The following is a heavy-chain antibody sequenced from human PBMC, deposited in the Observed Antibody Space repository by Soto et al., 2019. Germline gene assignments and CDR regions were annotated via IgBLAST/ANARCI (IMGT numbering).Heavy chain of an antibody. CDR2: ISWNSGSI. CDR3: AKVGKWNPGSSSWYEYFQH. Sequence: LSLTCAASGFTFDDYAMHWVRHAPWKGLEWVSGISWNSGSIGYADSVKGRFTISRDNAKNSLYLQMNSLRAEDTALYYCAKVGKWNPGSSSWYEYFQHWGQGTLVTVSS. J-gene: IGHJ1*01. D-gene: IGHD6-13*01. CDR1: GFTFDDYA. V-gene: IGHV3-9*01.